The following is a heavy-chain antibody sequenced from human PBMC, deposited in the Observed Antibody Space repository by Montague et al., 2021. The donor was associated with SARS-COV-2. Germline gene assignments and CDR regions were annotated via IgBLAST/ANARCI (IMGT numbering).Heavy chain of an antibody. CDR2: IWYDGSNK. Sequence: SLRLSCAASGFTFSSYGMHWVRQAPGKRLEWVAVIWYDGSNKYYADSVKGRFTISRDNSKNTLYLQMNSLRAEDTAVYYCAKAYYGDYLIDAFDIWGQGTMVTVSS. J-gene: IGHJ3*02. CDR1: GFTFSSYG. CDR3: AKAYYGDYLIDAFDI. D-gene: IGHD4-17*01. V-gene: IGHV3-33*06.